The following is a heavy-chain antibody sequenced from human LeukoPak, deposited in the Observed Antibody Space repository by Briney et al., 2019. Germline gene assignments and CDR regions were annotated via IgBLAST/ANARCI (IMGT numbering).Heavy chain of an antibody. CDR1: GGSISSSSYY. CDR2: IYYSGST. Sequence: TSETLSLTCTVSGGSISSSSYYWGWIRQPPGKGLEWIGSIYYSGSTYYNLSLKSRVTISVDTSKNQFSLKLSSVTAADTAVYYCARHARSRGTMVRGVITTFDYWGQGTLVTVSS. CDR3: ARHARSRGTMVRGVITTFDY. J-gene: IGHJ4*02. D-gene: IGHD3-10*01. V-gene: IGHV4-39*01.